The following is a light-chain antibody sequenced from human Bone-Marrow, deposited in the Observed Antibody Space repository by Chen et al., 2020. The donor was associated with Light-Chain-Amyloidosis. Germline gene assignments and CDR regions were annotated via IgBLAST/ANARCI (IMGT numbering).Light chain of an antibody. J-gene: IGKJ5*01. CDR3: QQYHDWPPIT. Sequence: EIVMTQSPASVTVSPGESVTLSCRASQSVRSNLAWYQQRPGQAPRVLISAASTRASNVPVRFSGSGSGTEFTLTISTLQSEDFAVYYCQQYHDWPPITFGQGTRLAI. CDR1: QSVRSN. CDR2: AAS. V-gene: IGKV3-15*01.